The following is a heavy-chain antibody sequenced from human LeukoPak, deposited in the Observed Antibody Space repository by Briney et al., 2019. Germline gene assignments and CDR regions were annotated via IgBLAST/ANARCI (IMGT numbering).Heavy chain of an antibody. J-gene: IGHJ4*02. CDR2: ITSDGSKT. V-gene: IGHV3-74*01. CDR3: AKDLAGSGSYSFDY. CDR1: GFIFSTYP. D-gene: IGHD1-26*01. Sequence: PGGSLRLSCATSGFIFSTYPMHWIRQGPGKGLVWVSRITSDGSKTDYADSVKGRFTISRDNSKNTLYLQMNSLRAEDTAVYYCAKDLAGSGSYSFDYWGQGTLVTVSS.